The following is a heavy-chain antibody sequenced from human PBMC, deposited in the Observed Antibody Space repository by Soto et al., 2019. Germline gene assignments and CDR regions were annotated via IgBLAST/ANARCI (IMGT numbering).Heavy chain of an antibody. CDR3: AKARTRGCSGGSCSYYGMDV. D-gene: IGHD2-15*01. V-gene: IGHV3-43*01. Sequence: GGSLRLSCAASGFTFDDYTMHGVRQAPGKGLEWVSLISWDGGSTYYADSVKGRFTISRDNSKNSLYLQMNSLRTEDTALYYCAKARTRGCSGGSCSYYGMDVWGQGTTVTVSS. J-gene: IGHJ6*02. CDR1: GFTFDDYT. CDR2: ISWDGGST.